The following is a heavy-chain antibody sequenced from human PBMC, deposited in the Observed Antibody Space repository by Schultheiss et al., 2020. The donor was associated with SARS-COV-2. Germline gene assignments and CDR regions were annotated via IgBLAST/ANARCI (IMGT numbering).Heavy chain of an antibody. CDR2: MNPNSGNT. CDR3: ARVPEGLRYFDLLYYFDY. J-gene: IGHJ4*02. V-gene: IGHV1-8*01. D-gene: IGHD3-9*01. CDR1: GYTFTSYD. Sequence: ASVKVSCKASGYTFTSYDINWVRQATGQGLEWMGWMNPNSGNTGYAQKFQGRVTMTRNTSISTAYMELSSLRSEDTAVYYCARVPEGLRYFDLLYYFDYWGQGTRVTVS.